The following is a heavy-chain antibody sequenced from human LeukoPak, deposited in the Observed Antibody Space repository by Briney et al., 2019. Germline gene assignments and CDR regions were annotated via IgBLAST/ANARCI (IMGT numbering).Heavy chain of an antibody. J-gene: IGHJ5*02. D-gene: IGHD4-17*01. Sequence: GGSLRLSCAASGFTFDDYAMHWVRQAPGKGLEWVSGISWNSGSIGYADSVKGRFTISRDNAKNSLYLQMNSLRAEDTAVYYCAKDPVRYGDYGDWFDPWGQGTLVTVSS. V-gene: IGHV3-9*01. CDR2: ISWNSGSI. CDR1: GFTFDDYA. CDR3: AKDPVRYGDYGDWFDP.